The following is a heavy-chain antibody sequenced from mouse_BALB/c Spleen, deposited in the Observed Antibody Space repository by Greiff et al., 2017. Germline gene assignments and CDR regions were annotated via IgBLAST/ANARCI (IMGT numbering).Heavy chain of an antibody. CDR3: TSLDSSAKGFAY. J-gene: IGHJ3*01. D-gene: IGHD3-2*01. CDR2: IYPGNSDT. Sequence: EVQLQQSGTVLARPGASVKMSCKASGYTFTSYWMHWVKQRPGQGLEWIGAIYPGNSDTSYNQKFKGKAKLTAVTSTSTAYMELSSLTNEDSAVYYCTSLDSSAKGFAYWGQGTLVTVSA. V-gene: IGHV1-5*01. CDR1: GYTFTSYW.